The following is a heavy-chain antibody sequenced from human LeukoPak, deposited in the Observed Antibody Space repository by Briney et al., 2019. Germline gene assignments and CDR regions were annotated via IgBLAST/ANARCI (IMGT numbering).Heavy chain of an antibody. CDR2: IYHSGST. J-gene: IGHJ4*02. D-gene: IGHD1-26*01. CDR1: GYSINNGYY. CDR3: ARVGWELPWLFFDY. V-gene: IGHV4-38-2*02. Sequence: SETLSLTCTVSGYSINNGYYWGWIRQPPGRGLEWIGSIYHSGSTYYKPSLKSRVTISVDKSKNQFSLKLSSVTAADTAVYYCARVGWELPWLFFDYWGQGTLVTVSS.